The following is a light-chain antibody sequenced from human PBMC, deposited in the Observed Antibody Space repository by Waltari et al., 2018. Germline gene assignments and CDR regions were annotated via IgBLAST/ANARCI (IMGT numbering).Light chain of an antibody. V-gene: IGLV2-14*03. Sequence: SALTQPAPVSGSPGHSHTLSCSGTSSDPNTFNYVSSYQQHPGRGPKLIIYDVSHRPSGVSSRCSGSKSGSTASLTISGLQAEDESLYFCSSFISISARVVLGGGTKLTVL. CDR3: SSFISISARVV. J-gene: IGLJ2*01. CDR1: SSDPNTFNY. CDR2: DVS.